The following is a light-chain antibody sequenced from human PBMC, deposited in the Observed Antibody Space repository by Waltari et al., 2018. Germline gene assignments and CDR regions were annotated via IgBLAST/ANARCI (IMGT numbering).Light chain of an antibody. CDR1: QGISNY. Sequence: DIQMTQSPSSLSASVGDRVTLTCRASQGISNYLAWYQQKPGKVPKLLIYAASTLQSGVPSRFSGSGSGTEFTLTISSLQPEDVATYYCQKYNSAPRTFGQGTKVEIK. CDR2: AAS. J-gene: IGKJ1*01. CDR3: QKYNSAPRT. V-gene: IGKV1-27*01.